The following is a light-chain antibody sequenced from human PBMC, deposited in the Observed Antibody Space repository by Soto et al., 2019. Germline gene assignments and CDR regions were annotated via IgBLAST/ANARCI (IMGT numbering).Light chain of an antibody. J-gene: IGKJ5*01. Sequence: EIALTQSPGTLSLSPGERATLSCRGSQSVSSSYLAWYQQKPGQAPRLLIYGASSRATGIPDRFSGSGSGTGFTLTISRLEPEDFAVYYCQQYGSSSITFGQGTRLEIK. CDR3: QQYGSSSIT. V-gene: IGKV3-20*01. CDR2: GAS. CDR1: QSVSSSY.